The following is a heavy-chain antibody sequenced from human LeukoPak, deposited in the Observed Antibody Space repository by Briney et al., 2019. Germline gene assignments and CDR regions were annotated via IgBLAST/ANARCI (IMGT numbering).Heavy chain of an antibody. D-gene: IGHD2-21*01. CDR1: GFTFSSYS. Sequence: GGSLKLSCATSGFTFSSYSMNWVRQAPGTGLEWVSSISSGSDYIYYADSVKGRFTISRDNSKNTLYLQMNSLRAEDTAVYYCARGPRVVVISYWGQGTLVTVSS. J-gene: IGHJ4*02. CDR2: ISSGSDYI. CDR3: ARGPRVVVISY. V-gene: IGHV3-21*01.